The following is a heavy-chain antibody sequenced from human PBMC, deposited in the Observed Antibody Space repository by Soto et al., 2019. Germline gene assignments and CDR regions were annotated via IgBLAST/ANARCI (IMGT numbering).Heavy chain of an antibody. CDR2: IYYSGST. CDR3: ARHVVYSGYDALDY. J-gene: IGHJ4*02. V-gene: IGHV4-59*08. CDR1: GGSISSYY. D-gene: IGHD5-12*01. Sequence: TSETLSLTCTVSGGSISSYYWSWIRQPPGKGLEWIGYIYYSGSTNYNPSLKSRVTISVDTSKNQFSLKLSSVTAADTAVYYCARHVVYSGYDALDYWGQGTLVTVSS.